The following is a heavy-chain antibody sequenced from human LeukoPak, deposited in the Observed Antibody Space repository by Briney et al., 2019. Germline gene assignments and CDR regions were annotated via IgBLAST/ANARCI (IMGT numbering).Heavy chain of an antibody. CDR2: ISGSGGST. CDR1: GFTFSNYA. Sequence: GGSLRLSCAASGFTFSNYAMSWVRQAPGKGLEWVSVISGSGGSTYYADSVKGRFTISRGNSKNTLYLQMNSLRVEDTAVYYCARGGDFWSGYSRGYYMDVWGKGTTVTVSS. CDR3: ARGGDFWSGYSRGYYMDV. D-gene: IGHD3-3*01. J-gene: IGHJ6*03. V-gene: IGHV3-23*01.